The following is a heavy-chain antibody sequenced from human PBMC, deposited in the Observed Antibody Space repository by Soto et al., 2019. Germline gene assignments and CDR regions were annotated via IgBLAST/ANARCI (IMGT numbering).Heavy chain of an antibody. CDR3: AKRLSPSGIPWDY. CDR2: ISISGGTT. D-gene: IGHD2-21*02. V-gene: IGHV3-23*01. Sequence: GGSLRLSCAASGFTFSSYAMTWVRQAPGKGLEWVSSISISGGTTYYTDSVRGRFTISRDDSKNTLYLQMNSLRAEDTAVYYCAKRLSPSGIPWDYWGQGTLVTVSS. CDR1: GFTFSSYA. J-gene: IGHJ4*02.